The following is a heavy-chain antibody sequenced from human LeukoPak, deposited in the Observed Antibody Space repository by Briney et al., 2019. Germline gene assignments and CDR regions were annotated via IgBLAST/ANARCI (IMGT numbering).Heavy chain of an antibody. CDR2: MNPNSGNT. CDR1: GYTFTSYD. CDR3: ARGLDSSGLPDY. D-gene: IGHD3-22*01. J-gene: IGHJ4*02. Sequence: ASAKVSCKASGYTFTSYDINWVRQATGQGLEWMGWMNPNSGNTGYAQKFQGRVTITRNTSISTAYMELSSLRSEDTAVYYCARGLDSSGLPDYWGQGTLVTVSS. V-gene: IGHV1-8*03.